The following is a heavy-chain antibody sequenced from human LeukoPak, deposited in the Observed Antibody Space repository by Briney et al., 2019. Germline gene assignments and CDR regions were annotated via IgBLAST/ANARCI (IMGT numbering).Heavy chain of an antibody. CDR1: GYTFTGYY. J-gene: IGHJ4*02. D-gene: IGHD3-16*02. Sequence: ASVKVSCKASGYTFTGYYMHWVRQAPGQGLEWMGWINPNSGGTNYAQKFQGRVTMTRDTSISTAYMELSRLRSDDTALYYCARGSYDYVWGSYRSPIDYWGQGTPDTVSS. V-gene: IGHV1-2*02. CDR2: INPNSGGT. CDR3: ARGSYDYVWGSYRSPIDY.